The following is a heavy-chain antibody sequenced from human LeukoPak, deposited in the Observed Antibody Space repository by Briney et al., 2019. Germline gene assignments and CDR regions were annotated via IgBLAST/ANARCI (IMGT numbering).Heavy chain of an antibody. D-gene: IGHD3-9*01. CDR1: GGSISSYY. CDR3: ARDLRYFDWSDAFDI. J-gene: IGHJ3*02. Sequence: SETLSLTCTVSGGSISSYYWSWIRQPAGKGLEWIGRIYTSGSTNYNPSLKSRVTMSVDTSKNQFSLKLSSVTAADTAVYYCARDLRYFDWSDAFDIWGQGTMVTVSS. V-gene: IGHV4-4*07. CDR2: IYTSGST.